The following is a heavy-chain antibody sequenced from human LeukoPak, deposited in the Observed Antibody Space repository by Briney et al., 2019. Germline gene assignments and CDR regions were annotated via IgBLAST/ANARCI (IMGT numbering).Heavy chain of an antibody. CDR2: ISSSGSTI. J-gene: IGHJ6*03. CDR3: ARDMDRYYMDV. Sequence: GGSLRLSCAASGFTFSSYEMNWVRQAPGKGLEWVSYISSSGSTIYYAGSVKGRFTVSRDNAKNSLYLQMNSLRAEDTAVYYCARDMDRYYMDVWGKGTTVTVSS. V-gene: IGHV3-48*03. CDR1: GFTFSSYE. D-gene: IGHD3-10*01.